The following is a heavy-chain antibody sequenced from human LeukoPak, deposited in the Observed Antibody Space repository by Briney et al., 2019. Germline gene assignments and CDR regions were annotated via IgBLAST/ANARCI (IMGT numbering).Heavy chain of an antibody. D-gene: IGHD3-10*01. Sequence: SESLSLTCTVSGGSITSYYWSWIRQPPGKGLEWIGYIYYSGSTNYNPSLKSRVTISVDTSKNQFSLKLSSVTAADTAVYYCARGGVNYKIAGPWGQGALVTVSS. J-gene: IGHJ5*02. CDR1: GGSITSYY. CDR3: ARGGVNYKIAGP. V-gene: IGHV4-59*01. CDR2: IYYSGST.